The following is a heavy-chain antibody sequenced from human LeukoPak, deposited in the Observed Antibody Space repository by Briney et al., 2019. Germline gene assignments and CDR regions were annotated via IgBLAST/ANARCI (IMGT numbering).Heavy chain of an antibody. CDR2: LYSGGSI. Sequence: GGSLRLSCAGSGFTVSGSYMSWVRQAPGKGLEWVSVLYSGGSIFYADSVKGRFTISRDISKNMLYLQMNSLRADDTAVYYCARGAISSWYEDWGQGTLVTVSS. D-gene: IGHD6-13*01. CDR1: GFTVSGSY. V-gene: IGHV3-66*01. J-gene: IGHJ4*02. CDR3: ARGAISSWYED.